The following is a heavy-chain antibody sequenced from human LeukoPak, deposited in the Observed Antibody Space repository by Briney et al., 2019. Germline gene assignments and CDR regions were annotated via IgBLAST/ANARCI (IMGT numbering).Heavy chain of an antibody. V-gene: IGHV3-23*01. CDR2: ISGSGGST. CDR3: AKDLGVAYYYDSSGYYPFDY. Sequence: PGGSLRLSCAASGFTFSSYAMSWVRQAPGKGLEWVSAISGSGGSTYYADSVKGRFTISRDNSKNTLYLQMNSLRAEDTAVYYCAKDLGVAYYYDSSGYYPFDYWGQGTLVTVSS. J-gene: IGHJ4*02. CDR1: GFTFSSYA. D-gene: IGHD3-22*01.